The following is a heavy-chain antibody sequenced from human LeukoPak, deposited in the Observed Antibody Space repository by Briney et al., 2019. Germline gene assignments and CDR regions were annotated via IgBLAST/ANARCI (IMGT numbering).Heavy chain of an antibody. V-gene: IGHV1-2*02. CDR2: INPNSGGT. CDR3: ARVGGGRYDFWVD. J-gene: IGHJ4*02. Sequence: SVKVSCKASGYTFTGYYMHWVRQAPGQGLEWMGWINPNSGGTNYAQKFQGRVTMTRDTTISTAYMELSRLRSDDTAVYYCARVGGGRYDFWVDWGQGTLVTVSS. CDR1: GYTFTGYY. D-gene: IGHD3-3*01.